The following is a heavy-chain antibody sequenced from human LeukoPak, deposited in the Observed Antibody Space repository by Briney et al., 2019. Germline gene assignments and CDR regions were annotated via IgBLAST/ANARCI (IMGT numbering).Heavy chain of an antibody. CDR2: IYHSGST. CDR1: GYSISSGYY. CDR3: ASLRYCSGGSCQHFDY. J-gene: IGHJ4*02. V-gene: IGHV4-38-2*01. Sequence: PSETLSLTCAVSGYSISSGYYWGWIRQPPGKGLEWIGSIYHSGSTYYNPSLKSRVTISVDTSKNQFSLKLSSVTAADTAVYYCASLRYCSGGSCQHFDYWGQGTLVTVS. D-gene: IGHD2-15*01.